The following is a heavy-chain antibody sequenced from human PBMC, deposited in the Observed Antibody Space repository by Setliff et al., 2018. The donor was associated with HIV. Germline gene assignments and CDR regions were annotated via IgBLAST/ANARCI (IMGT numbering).Heavy chain of an antibody. CDR2: IIPAFGTA. J-gene: IGHJ4*01. D-gene: IGHD6-19*01. CDR3: ESDGLLVAGIRFDY. CDR1: GGTFSSYA. Sequence: SVKVSCKTSGGTFSSYAVSWVRQAPGQGLERMGGIIPAFGTANYAQKFQGRVTITTDESTSTAYMELSRLRSEDTAVYFCESDGLLVAGIRFDYWGQGTLVTVSS. V-gene: IGHV1-69*05.